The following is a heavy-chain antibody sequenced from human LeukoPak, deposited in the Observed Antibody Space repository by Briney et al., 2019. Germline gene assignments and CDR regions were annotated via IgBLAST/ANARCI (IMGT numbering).Heavy chain of an antibody. CDR1: GGSVSSSDHY. CDR2: IYYSGNT. D-gene: IGHD6-13*01. V-gene: IGHV4-39*01. Sequence: SETLSLTCTVSGGSVSSSDHYWGWIRQPPGKGLEWIGSIYYSGNTYYNPSLKSRVTISLDTSKNQFSLKLSSMTAADTAVYYCARLTQQLVRVWDHWGLGTLVTVSS. CDR3: ARLTQQLVRVWDH. J-gene: IGHJ4*02.